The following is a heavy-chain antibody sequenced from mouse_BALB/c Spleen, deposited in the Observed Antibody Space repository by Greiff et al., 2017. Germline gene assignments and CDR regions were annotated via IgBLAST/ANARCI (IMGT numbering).Heavy chain of an antibody. V-gene: IGHV14-3*02. Sequence: EVQVVESGAELVKPGASVKLSCTASGFNIKDTYMHWVKQRPEQGLEWIGRIDPANGNTKYDPKFQGKATITADTSSNTAYLQLSSLTSEDTAVYYCALIATVHWYFDVWGAGTTVTVSS. D-gene: IGHD1-2*01. CDR1: GFNIKDTY. CDR2: IDPANGNT. J-gene: IGHJ1*01. CDR3: ALIATVHWYFDV.